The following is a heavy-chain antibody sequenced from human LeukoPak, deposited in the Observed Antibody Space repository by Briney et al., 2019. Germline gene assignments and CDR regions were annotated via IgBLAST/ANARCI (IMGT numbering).Heavy chain of an antibody. CDR1: GFTVSSNY. J-gene: IGHJ4*02. CDR2: IYSGGST. D-gene: IGHD3-9*01. V-gene: IGHV3-66*01. Sequence: GGSLRLSCAASGFTVSSNYMSWVRQAPGKGLEWVSVIYSGGSTSYADSVKGRFTISRDNAKNTLYLQMNSLRAEDTAVYYCARDLYFDWYFDYWGQGTLVTVSS. CDR3: ARDLYFDWYFDY.